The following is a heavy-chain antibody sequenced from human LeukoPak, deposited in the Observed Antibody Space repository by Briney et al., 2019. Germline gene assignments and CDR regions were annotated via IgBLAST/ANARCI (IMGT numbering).Heavy chain of an antibody. CDR2: ISAYNGNT. V-gene: IGHV1-18*01. J-gene: IGHJ5*02. CDR3: ARSEDYYGSGSYYNSAYWFDH. Sequence: ASVKVSCKASGYTFTSYGISWVRQAPGQGLEWMGWISAYNGNTNYEQKLQGRVTMTTDTSTSTAYMELRSLRSDDTAVYYCARSEDYYGSGSYYNSAYWFDHWGQGTLVTVSS. CDR1: GYTFTSYG. D-gene: IGHD3-10*01.